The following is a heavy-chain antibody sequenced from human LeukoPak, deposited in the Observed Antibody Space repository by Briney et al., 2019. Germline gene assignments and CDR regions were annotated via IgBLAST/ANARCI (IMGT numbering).Heavy chain of an antibody. D-gene: IGHD1-1*01. J-gene: IGHJ4*02. CDR2: ISYDGGNK. CDR1: GFTFSTYG. CDR3: ARQRERFPDY. Sequence: GGSLRLSCAASGFTFSTYGMHWVRQAPGKGLEWVAVISYDGGNKYYADSVKGRFTISRDNSKNTLYLQMNSLRAEDTAVYYCARQRERFPDYWGQGTLVTVSS. V-gene: IGHV3-30*03.